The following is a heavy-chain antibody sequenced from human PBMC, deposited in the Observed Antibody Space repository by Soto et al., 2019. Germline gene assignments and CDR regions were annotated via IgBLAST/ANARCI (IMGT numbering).Heavy chain of an antibody. CDR1: GYTFTRYG. V-gene: IGHV1-18*01. CDR2: INTYHGKT. D-gene: IGHD3-16*01. Sequence: QVQLVQSGAEVKNPGASVKVSCKASGYTFTRYGIGWARQAPGQGLEWMGWINTYHGKTNYPHNVQGRVTLTTATPTSTAYMAPRCLRPTAPAIYYCAMVDVYVTPSPPDVCGQGATVFVSS. CDR3: AMVDVYVTPSPPDV. J-gene: IGHJ6*02.